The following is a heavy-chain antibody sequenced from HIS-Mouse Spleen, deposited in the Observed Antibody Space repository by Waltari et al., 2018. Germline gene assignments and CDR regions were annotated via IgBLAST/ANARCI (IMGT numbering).Heavy chain of an antibody. D-gene: IGHD3-16*02. J-gene: IGHJ4*02. Sequence: EVQLVPSGATVKKPGESLKISCKGSGSSLTSSWNGWVRQMPGKDLEWMGFIYPGDTDTRYSPSFQGQVTIPAGKSISTAYLQWSSLKASDTAMYYCARRTKLGELSFGGQGTLVTVSS. CDR2: IYPGDTDT. CDR1: GSSLTSSW. CDR3: ARRTKLGELSF. V-gene: IGHV5-51*01.